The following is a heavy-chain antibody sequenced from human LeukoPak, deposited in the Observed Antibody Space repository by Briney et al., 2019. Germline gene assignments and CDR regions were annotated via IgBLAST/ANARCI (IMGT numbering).Heavy chain of an antibody. Sequence: SETLSLTCTVSGGSISSYYWSWIRQPPGKGLEWIGYIYYSGSTNYNPSLKSRVTISVDTSKNQFSLKLSSVTAADTAVYYCARYATRGYSYGYPNRLFDYWGQGTLVTVSS. V-gene: IGHV4-59*08. CDR1: GGSISSYY. J-gene: IGHJ4*02. D-gene: IGHD5-18*01. CDR3: ARYATRGYSYGYPNRLFDY. CDR2: IYYSGST.